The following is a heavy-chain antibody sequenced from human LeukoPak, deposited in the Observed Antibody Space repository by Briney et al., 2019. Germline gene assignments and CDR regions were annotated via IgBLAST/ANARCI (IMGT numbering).Heavy chain of an antibody. CDR2: ISGSGGST. Sequence: GGSLRLSCAASGFTFSSDAMSWVRQAPGKGLEWVSAISGSGGSTYYAASVKGRFTISRDNSKNTLYLQMNSLRAEDTAVYYCAKDLGYYFDYWGQGTLVTVSS. CDR3: AKDLGYYFDY. J-gene: IGHJ4*02. D-gene: IGHD3-16*01. CDR1: GFTFSSDA. V-gene: IGHV3-23*01.